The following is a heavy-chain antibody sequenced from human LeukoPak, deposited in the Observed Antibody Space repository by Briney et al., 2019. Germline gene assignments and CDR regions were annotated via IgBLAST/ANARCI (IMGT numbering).Heavy chain of an antibody. CDR3: ARAGGYCSGGSCYYWFDP. Sequence: GGSLRLSCAASGFTFSSYSMNWVRQAPGKGLEWVSSISSSSGYIYYADSVKGRFTISRDNAKNSLYLQMNSLRAEDTAVYYCARAGGYCSGGSCYYWFDPWGQGTLVTVSS. CDR2: ISSSSGYI. V-gene: IGHV3-21*01. CDR1: GFTFSSYS. D-gene: IGHD2-15*01. J-gene: IGHJ5*02.